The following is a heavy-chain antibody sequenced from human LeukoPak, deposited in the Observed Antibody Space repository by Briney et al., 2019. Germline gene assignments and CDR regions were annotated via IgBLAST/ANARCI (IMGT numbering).Heavy chain of an antibody. CDR1: GYTLTELS. D-gene: IGHD2-2*03. V-gene: IGHV1-18*01. CDR3: ARDGYCSSTSCWYTAFDI. J-gene: IGHJ3*02. CDR2: ISAYNGNT. Sequence: ASVKVSCKVSGYTLTELSMHWVRQAPGQGLEWMGWISAYNGNTNYAQKLQGRVTMTTDTSTSTAYMELRSLRSDDTAVYYCARDGYCSSTSCWYTAFDIWGQGTMVIVSS.